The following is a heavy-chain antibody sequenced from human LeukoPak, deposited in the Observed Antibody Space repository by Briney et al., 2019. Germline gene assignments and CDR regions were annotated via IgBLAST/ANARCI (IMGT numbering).Heavy chain of an antibody. Sequence: GGSLRLSCAASGYTFSDYYMSWIRQAPGKGLEWVSYISSSGSTIYYADSVKGRFTISRDNAKNSLYLQMNSLRAEDTAVYYCAGSSGYSYGYIDYWGQGTLVTVSS. CDR1: GYTFSDYY. CDR2: ISSSGSTI. J-gene: IGHJ4*02. V-gene: IGHV3-11*04. D-gene: IGHD5-18*01. CDR3: AGSSGYSYGYIDY.